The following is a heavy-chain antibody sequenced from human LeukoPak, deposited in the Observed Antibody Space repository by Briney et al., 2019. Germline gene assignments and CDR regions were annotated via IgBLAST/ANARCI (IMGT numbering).Heavy chain of an antibody. Sequence: GGSLRLSCAASGFTFSNYAMMWVRQAPGKGLEWVSSIISTGDTFYVNSVKGRFTVSRDNSKNTLYLQINSLTAEDTAFYYCAKGKGTDAVDWFDPWGQGTLVTVSS. D-gene: IGHD3/OR15-3a*01. CDR1: GFTFSNYA. CDR2: IISTGDT. J-gene: IGHJ5*02. CDR3: AKGKGTDAVDWFDP. V-gene: IGHV3-23*01.